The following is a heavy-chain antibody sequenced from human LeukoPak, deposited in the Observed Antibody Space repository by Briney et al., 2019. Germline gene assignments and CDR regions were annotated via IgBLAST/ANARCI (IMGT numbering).Heavy chain of an antibody. J-gene: IGHJ1*01. CDR3: ARVGRGDHTWGSYSCDH. D-gene: IGHD3-16*01. Sequence: SETLSLTCTVSVSGDSFSSYHWSWLRQPPGKGLEWIGYISSSGSTNYNTSLKSRVTISVDTSKNQFSLKLSSVTAADTAVYYCARVGRGDHTWGSYSCDHWGQGTLVSVSS. CDR2: ISSSGST. CDR1: GDSFSSYH. V-gene: IGHV4-59*01.